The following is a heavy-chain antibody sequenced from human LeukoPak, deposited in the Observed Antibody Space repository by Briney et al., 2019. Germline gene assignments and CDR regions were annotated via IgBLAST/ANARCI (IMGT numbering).Heavy chain of an antibody. D-gene: IGHD5-24*01. CDR1: RYTFTGYY. J-gene: IGHJ4*02. V-gene: IGHV1-2*02. CDR2: INPNSGGT. Sequence: GASVKVSCKASRYTFTGYYMYWVRQAPGRGLERMGWINPNSGGTNYAQKFQGRVTMTRDTSISTAYMELSRLRSDDTAVYYCARVGRDGYKHSLLYWGQGTLVTVSS. CDR3: ARVGRDGYKHSLLY.